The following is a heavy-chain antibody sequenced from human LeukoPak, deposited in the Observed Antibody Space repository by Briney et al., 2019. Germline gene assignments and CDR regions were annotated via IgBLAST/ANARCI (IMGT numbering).Heavy chain of an antibody. CDR3: AKKGATTGDFDY. J-gene: IGHJ4*02. CDR2: TSSDGSIT. D-gene: IGHD1-26*01. V-gene: IGHV3-30*18. Sequence: PGGSLRLSCAASGFSFSSYGMHWVRQAPGKGLEWVAGTSSDGSITYYADSVKGRFTISRDNSKNTLYLQMNSLRAEDTAVYYCAKKGATTGDFDYWGQGTLVTVSS. CDR1: GFSFSSYG.